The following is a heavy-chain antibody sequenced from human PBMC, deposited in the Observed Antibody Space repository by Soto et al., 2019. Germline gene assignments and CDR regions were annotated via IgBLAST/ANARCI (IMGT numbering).Heavy chain of an antibody. Sequence: EAQLLESGGGSVQPGGSMVLSCAASGFTFSSYAMSWVRQAPGKGLEWVSSISGGGNDAFYAVSVKGRFTISRDNSRNTLYRQISSLRADDTAIYYCARSLFLASTDTEPFDYWGQGDLVTVSS. J-gene: IGHJ4*02. CDR2: ISGGGNDA. CDR3: ARSLFLASTDTEPFDY. CDR1: GFTFSSYA. V-gene: IGHV3-23*01. D-gene: IGHD3-3*02.